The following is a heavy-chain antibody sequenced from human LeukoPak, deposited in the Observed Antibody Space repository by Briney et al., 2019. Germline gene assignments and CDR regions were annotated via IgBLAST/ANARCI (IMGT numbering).Heavy chain of an antibody. J-gene: IGHJ4*02. CDR1: GYTLTELS. CDR3: ARDPRKYYYDSSGYPFDY. V-gene: IGHV1-24*01. Sequence: ASVKVSCKVSGYTLTELSMHWVRQAPGKGLEWMGGFDPEDGETIYAQKFQGRVTMTEDTSTDTAYMELSSLRSEDTAVYYCARDPRKYYYDSSGYPFDYWGQGTLVTVSS. D-gene: IGHD3-22*01. CDR2: FDPEDGET.